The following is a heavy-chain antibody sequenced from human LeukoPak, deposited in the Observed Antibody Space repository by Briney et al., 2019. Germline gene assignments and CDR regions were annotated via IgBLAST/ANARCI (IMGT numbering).Heavy chain of an antibody. CDR2: IYSGGNT. J-gene: IGHJ4*02. CDR3: ARSPSWGF. CDR1: GFTVSSNS. V-gene: IGHV3-66*01. Sequence: PGGSLRLSCAASGFTVSSNSMSWVRQAPGKGLDWVSVIYSGGNTYYADSVKGRFSISRDSSKNTLYLQMNSLRAEDTAVYYCARSPSWGFWGQGTLVTVSS. D-gene: IGHD3-16*01.